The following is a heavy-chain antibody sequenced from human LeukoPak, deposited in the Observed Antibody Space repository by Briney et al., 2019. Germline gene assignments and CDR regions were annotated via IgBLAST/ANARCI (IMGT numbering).Heavy chain of an antibody. CDR3: ARANFGQLLGLYYYYGMDV. J-gene: IGHJ6*02. CDR1: AGSIGDSY. V-gene: IGHV4-59*01. D-gene: IGHD5-24*01. CDR2: TSYSGST. Sequence: SETLSLTCSVSAGSIGDSYWSRVRQPPGKGLEWIGYTSYSGSTNYNPSLKTRVTISVDTSKNQFSLKLNSVTAADSAIYYCARANFGQLLGLYYYYGMDVWGQGTTVTVSS.